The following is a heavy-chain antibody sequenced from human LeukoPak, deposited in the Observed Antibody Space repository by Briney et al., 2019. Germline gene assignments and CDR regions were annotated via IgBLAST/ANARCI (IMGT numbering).Heavy chain of an antibody. D-gene: IGHD2-8*01. V-gene: IGHV1-18*01. J-gene: IGHJ5*01. CDR2: INTYDGNT. CDR3: ARGCSCTNGVCGGPNWFDS. CDR1: GYTFNTYA. Sequence: ASVKVSCKPAGYTFNTYAINWVRQAPGQGLEWMGWINTYDGNTKYAQKLQGRVTMTTDTSTTTAYMELRSLRSDDTAVYYCARGCSCTNGVCGGPNWFDSWGQGTLVTVS.